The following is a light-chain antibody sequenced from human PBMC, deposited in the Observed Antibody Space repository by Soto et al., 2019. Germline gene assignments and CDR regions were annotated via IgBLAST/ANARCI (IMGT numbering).Light chain of an antibody. CDR1: SSDVGGYNY. V-gene: IGLV2-14*01. CDR2: EVS. Sequence: QSALTQSASVSGSPGQSITISCTGTSSDVGGYNYVSWYQQHPDKAPKLMIYEVSNRPSGVSNRFSGSKSGNTASLTISGLQPEDEADYYCSSYTSSSTVVFGAGTKVTVL. CDR3: SSYTSSSTVV. J-gene: IGLJ1*01.